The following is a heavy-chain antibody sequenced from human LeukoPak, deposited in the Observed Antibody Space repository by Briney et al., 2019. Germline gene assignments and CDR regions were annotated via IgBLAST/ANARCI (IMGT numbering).Heavy chain of an antibody. J-gene: IGHJ4*02. Sequence: ASVKVSCKASGYTFSSYGISWVRQAPGQGLEWMGGIIPIFGTANYAQKFQGRVTITADESTSTAYMELSSLRSEDTAVYYCARRRGYDSQYFDYWGQGTLVTVSS. CDR3: ARRRGYDSQYFDY. CDR2: IIPIFGTA. CDR1: GYTFSSYG. V-gene: IGHV1-69*13. D-gene: IGHD5-12*01.